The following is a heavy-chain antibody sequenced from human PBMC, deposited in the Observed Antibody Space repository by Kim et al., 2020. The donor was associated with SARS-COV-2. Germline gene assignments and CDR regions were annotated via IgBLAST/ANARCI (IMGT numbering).Heavy chain of an antibody. V-gene: IGHV4-34*01. CDR2: ISHPGGA. CDR3: ARGQYQRILVVVTATPYLDY. D-gene: IGHD2-21*02. CDR1: SEAFNGFY. Sequence: SETLSLTCAVYSEAFNGFYWTWVRQSPGKGLEWIGEISHPGGANYNPSSKGRVAISKDTYRKQVSLKLTSVTAADTGVYYCARGQYQRILVVVTATPYLDYWAQGTQVIVSS. J-gene: IGHJ4*02.